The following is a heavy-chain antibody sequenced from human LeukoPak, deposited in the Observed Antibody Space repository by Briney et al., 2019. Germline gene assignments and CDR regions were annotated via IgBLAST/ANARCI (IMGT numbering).Heavy chain of an antibody. J-gene: IGHJ6*03. Sequence: GGSLRLSCTASGFSFSSYWMTWVRQAPGKGLEWVANIKGEGSEKYYVDSVKGRFTISRDNAKNSLYLQMNSLRAEDTAVYYCARLGEFFYYYMDVWGKGTTVTVSS. V-gene: IGHV3-7*01. D-gene: IGHD3-16*01. CDR3: ARLGEFFYYYMDV. CDR1: GFSFSSYW. CDR2: IKGEGSEK.